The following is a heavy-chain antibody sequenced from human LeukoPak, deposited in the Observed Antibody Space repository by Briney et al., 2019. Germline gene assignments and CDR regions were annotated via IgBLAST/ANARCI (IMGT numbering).Heavy chain of an antibody. Sequence: GGSLRLSCAASGFTFSSYAMSWVRQAPGKGLEWVANIKQDGSEKYYVDSVKGRFTISRDNAKNSLYLQMNSLRAEDTAVYYCARGKGYSSSWNGGYWGQGTLVTVSS. J-gene: IGHJ4*02. CDR2: IKQDGSEK. D-gene: IGHD6-13*01. CDR3: ARGKGYSSSWNGGY. CDR1: GFTFSSYA. V-gene: IGHV3-7*01.